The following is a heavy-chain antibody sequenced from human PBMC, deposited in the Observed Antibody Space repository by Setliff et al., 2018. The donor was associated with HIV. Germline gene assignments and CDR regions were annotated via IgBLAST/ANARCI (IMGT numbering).Heavy chain of an antibody. CDR1: GFTFSDYW. Sequence: GGSLRLSCAASGFTFSDYWMAWVRQAPGKGLEWVANIMQDGSEKFYVDSVMGRFTISRDNAENSLYLQMNSLRAEDTAVYYCARYPWGFDYWGQGTLVTVSS. J-gene: IGHJ4*02. CDR3: ARYPWGFDY. V-gene: IGHV3-7*03. D-gene: IGHD3-16*01. CDR2: IMQDGSEK.